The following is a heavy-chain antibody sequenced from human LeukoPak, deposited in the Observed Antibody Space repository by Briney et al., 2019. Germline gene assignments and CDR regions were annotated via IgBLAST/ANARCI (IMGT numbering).Heavy chain of an antibody. CDR1: GGSISSSSYY. Sequence: PSETLSLTCTVSGGSISSSSYYWGWIRQPPGKGLEWIGSIYYSGSTYYNPSLKSRVTISVDTSKNQFSLKLCSVTAADTAVYYCARVLIAVAAPAEYFQHWGQGTLVTVSS. V-gene: IGHV4-39*07. D-gene: IGHD6-19*01. CDR3: ARVLIAVAAPAEYFQH. CDR2: IYYSGST. J-gene: IGHJ1*01.